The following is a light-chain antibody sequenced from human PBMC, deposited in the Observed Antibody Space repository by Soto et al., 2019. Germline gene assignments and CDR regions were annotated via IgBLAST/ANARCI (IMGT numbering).Light chain of an antibody. CDR1: ESVSTN. J-gene: IGKJ5*01. Sequence: EVVLTQSPATLSVSPGERATLSCRASESVSTNLAWYQQKPGQAPWLLIYGASTRATGVPDRFSGGGSGTEFTLTINSLQSEDFAVYYCQQYNSWPPITFGQGTRLEIK. CDR3: QQYNSWPPIT. V-gene: IGKV3-15*01. CDR2: GAS.